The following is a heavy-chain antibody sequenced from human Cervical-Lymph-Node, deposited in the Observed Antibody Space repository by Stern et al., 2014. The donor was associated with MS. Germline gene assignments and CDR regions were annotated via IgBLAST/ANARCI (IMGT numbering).Heavy chain of an antibody. Sequence: QVQLVQSGAEVKKPGASVKVSCKASGYTFTSYAIHWVRQAPGQRLEWMGRINTANGDTYYSEKFQGRVTFIRDTSANTAYMELFSLTSEDTTVYYCGRGQQSFDPWGQGTLVTVSA. CDR3: GRGQQSFDP. D-gene: IGHD6-13*01. CDR1: GYTFTSYA. V-gene: IGHV1-3*04. J-gene: IGHJ5*02. CDR2: INTANGDT.